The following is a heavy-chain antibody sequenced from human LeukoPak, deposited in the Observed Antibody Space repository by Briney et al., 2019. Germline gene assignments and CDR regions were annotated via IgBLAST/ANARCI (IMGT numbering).Heavy chain of an antibody. V-gene: IGHV4-39*01. CDR1: GGSISSSSNY. CDR3: ARRSKGTYSPVDY. Sequence: SETLSLTCTVSGGSISSSSNYWGWVRQPPGKGLEYIGSISYTGSTYYNPPLKSRITISVDTSNNRFSLRPSSVTAADTAVYYCARRSKGTYSPVDYWGQGTLVTVSS. J-gene: IGHJ4*02. D-gene: IGHD5-18*01. CDR2: ISYTGST.